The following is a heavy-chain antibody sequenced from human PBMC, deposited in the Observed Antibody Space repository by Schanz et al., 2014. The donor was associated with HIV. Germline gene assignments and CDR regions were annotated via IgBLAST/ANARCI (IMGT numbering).Heavy chain of an antibody. V-gene: IGHV3-23*01. J-gene: IGHJ4*02. CDR3: AKVAIHSSGWLPSDY. D-gene: IGHD6-19*01. CDR2: ISGSGGSP. Sequence: EVQLLESAGGLVQPGGSLRLSCAASGFTFNNYAMTWVRQAPGKGLEWVSTISGSGGSPYYADSVKGRFTISRDNSKNTLYLQMNSLGAEDTAVYYCAKVAIHSSGWLPSDYWGQGTLVTVSS. CDR1: GFTFNNYA.